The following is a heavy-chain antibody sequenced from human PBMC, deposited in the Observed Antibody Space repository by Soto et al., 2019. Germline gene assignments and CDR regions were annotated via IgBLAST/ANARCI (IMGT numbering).Heavy chain of an antibody. CDR3: AREGAGRAPLDI. J-gene: IGHJ3*02. CDR2: IYYRGNT. V-gene: IGHV4-59*01. Sequence: SETLSLTCTVSGGSISGYYWSWIRQVPGKGLEWIGYIYYRGNTNYNPSLKSRVSISLDTPNNQFSLKLNSVTPADTAVYYCAREGAGRAPLDIWCLGTMVTVSS. D-gene: IGHD6-13*01. CDR1: GGSISGYY.